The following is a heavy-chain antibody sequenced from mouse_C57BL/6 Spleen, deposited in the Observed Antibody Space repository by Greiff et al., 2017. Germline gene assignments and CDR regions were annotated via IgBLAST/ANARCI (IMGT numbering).Heavy chain of an antibody. D-gene: IGHD2-2*01. CDR2: ISSGSSTI. V-gene: IGHV5-17*01. Sequence: EVQGVESGGGLVKPGGSLKLSCAASGFTFSDYGMHWVRQAPEKGLEWVAYISSGSSTIYYADTVKGRFTISRDNAKNTLFLQMTSLRSEDTAMYYCAKEYGYDNYAMDYWGQGTSVTVSS. CDR1: GFTFSDYG. J-gene: IGHJ4*01. CDR3: AKEYGYDNYAMDY.